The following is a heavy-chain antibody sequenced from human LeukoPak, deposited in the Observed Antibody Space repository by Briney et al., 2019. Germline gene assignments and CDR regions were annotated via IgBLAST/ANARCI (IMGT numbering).Heavy chain of an antibody. J-gene: IGHJ4*02. V-gene: IGHV1-2*02. CDR1: GYTFTGYY. CDR3: ARVHDRLGYCSGGSCYSEFDY. D-gene: IGHD2-15*01. CDR2: INPNSGGT. Sequence: ASVKVSCKASGYTFTGYYMHWVRQAPGQGLEWMGWINPNSGGTSYAQKFQGRVTMTRDTSISTAYMELSRLRSDDTAVYYCARVHDRLGYCSGGSCYSEFDYWGQGTLVTVSS.